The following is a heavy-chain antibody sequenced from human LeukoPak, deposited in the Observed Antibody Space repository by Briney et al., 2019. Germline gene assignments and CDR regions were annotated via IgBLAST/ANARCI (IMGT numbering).Heavy chain of an antibody. CDR2: ISYTGTYI. V-gene: IGHV3-21*04. CDR1: GFTFSSYA. CDR3: VRDRGTYRPIDY. J-gene: IGHJ4*02. Sequence: GGSLRLSCAASGFTFSSYAMHWVRQAPAKGLEWVSSISYTGTYIYYADSVKGRFTISRDNAQNSLYLQMNSLRAEDTAIYYCVRDRGTYRPIDYWGQGTLVTVSS. D-gene: IGHD1-26*01.